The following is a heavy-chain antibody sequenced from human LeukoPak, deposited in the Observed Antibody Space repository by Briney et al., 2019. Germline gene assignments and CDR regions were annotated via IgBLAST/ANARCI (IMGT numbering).Heavy chain of an antibody. D-gene: IGHD3-10*01. CDR2: IYYSGST. CDR1: GGSISSSSYY. Sequence: PSETLSLTCTVSGGSISSSSYYWGWIRQPPGKGLEWIGSIYYSGSTYYNPSLKSRVTISVDTSKNQFSLKLSSVTAADTAVYYCARGRRVRGSYYYYYMDVWGKGTTVTVSS. CDR3: ARGRRVRGSYYYYYMDV. J-gene: IGHJ6*03. V-gene: IGHV4-39*07.